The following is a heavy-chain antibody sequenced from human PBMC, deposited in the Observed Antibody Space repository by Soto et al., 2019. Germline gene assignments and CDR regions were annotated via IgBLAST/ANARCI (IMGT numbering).Heavy chain of an antibody. Sequence: PGGSLRLSCAASGFTFSSYSMNWVRQAPGKGLEWVSSISSSSSYIYYADSVKGRFTISRDNAKNSLYLQMNSLRAEDTAVYYCARDSPASDAFDIWGQGTMVTVSS. D-gene: IGHD2-2*01. V-gene: IGHV3-21*01. J-gene: IGHJ3*02. CDR3: ARDSPASDAFDI. CDR1: GFTFSSYS. CDR2: ISSSSSYI.